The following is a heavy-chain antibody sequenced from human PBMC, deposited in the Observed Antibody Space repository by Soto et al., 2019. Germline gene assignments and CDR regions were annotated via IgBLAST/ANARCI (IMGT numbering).Heavy chain of an antibody. CDR3: TRAPSYGAFDI. CDR2: INPSGGST. CDR1: GYTFTSYY. J-gene: IGHJ3*02. V-gene: IGHV1-46*03. Sequence: ASVKVSCKASGYTFTSYYIHWVRQAPGQGLEWMGIINPSGGSTTYAQKFQGRVTMTRHTSTSTVYMELSSLRSEETAVYYCTRAPSYGAFDIWGQGTMVTVSS. D-gene: IGHD4-17*01.